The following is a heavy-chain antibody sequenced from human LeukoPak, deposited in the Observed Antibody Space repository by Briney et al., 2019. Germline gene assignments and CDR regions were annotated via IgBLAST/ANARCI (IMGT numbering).Heavy chain of an antibody. J-gene: IGHJ4*02. V-gene: IGHV3-30-3*01. CDR3: ARDRVQLRALDY. CDR1: GFTFSSYA. CDR2: ISYDGSNK. D-gene: IGHD5-18*01. Sequence: GGSLRLSCAASGFTFSSYAMHWVRQAPGKGLEWVAVISYDGSNKYYADSVKGRFTISRDNSKNTLYLQMNSLRAEDTAVYYCARDRVQLRALDYWGQGTLVTVSS.